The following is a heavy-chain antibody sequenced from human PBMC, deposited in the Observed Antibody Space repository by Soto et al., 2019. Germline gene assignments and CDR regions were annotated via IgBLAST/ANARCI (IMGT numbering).Heavy chain of an antibody. D-gene: IGHD3-10*01. Sequence: GGSLRLSCAASGFTFSSYGMHWVRQAPGKGLEWVAVISYDGSNKYYADSVKGRFTISRDNSKNTLYLQMNSLRAEDTAVYYCAKDAPLLWFGEPQEYYFDYWGQGTLVTVSS. CDR1: GFTFSSYG. CDR2: ISYDGSNK. V-gene: IGHV3-30*18. J-gene: IGHJ4*02. CDR3: AKDAPLLWFGEPQEYYFDY.